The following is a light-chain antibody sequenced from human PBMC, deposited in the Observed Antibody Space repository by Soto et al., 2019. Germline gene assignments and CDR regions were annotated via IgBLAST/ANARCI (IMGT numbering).Light chain of an antibody. V-gene: IGKV3-20*01. J-gene: IGKJ4*01. CDR3: KPYDASSLT. CDR1: QSVSSSY. CDR2: GVS. Sequence: VLTQSPCSLSLSLRERATLSCSASQSVSSSYLYWYQQKPGQAARLLIFGVSSRATGIPDRFSGSGSGTDFTLTISRLEPEDFAVYYCKPYDASSLTFGGGTKVDI.